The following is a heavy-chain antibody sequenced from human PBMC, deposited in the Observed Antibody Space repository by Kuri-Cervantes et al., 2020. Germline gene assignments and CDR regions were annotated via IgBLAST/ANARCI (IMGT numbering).Heavy chain of an antibody. Sequence: ASVKVSCKASGYTFTSHGISWVRQAPGQGLEWMGWISAYNGNTNYAQKLQGRVTMTTDTSTSTAYMELRSLRSDDTAVYYCASTYYYDSSGYYDDAFDIWGQGTMVTVSS. J-gene: IGHJ3*02. D-gene: IGHD3-22*01. CDR2: ISAYNGNT. CDR1: GYTFTSHG. V-gene: IGHV1-18*01. CDR3: ASTYYYDSSGYYDDAFDI.